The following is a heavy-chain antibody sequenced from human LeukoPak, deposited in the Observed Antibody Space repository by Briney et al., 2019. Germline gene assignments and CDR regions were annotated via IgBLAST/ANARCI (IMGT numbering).Heavy chain of an antibody. V-gene: IGHV4-34*01. J-gene: IGHJ5*02. CDR1: GGSFSGYY. Sequence: SETLSLTCAVYGGSFSGYYWSWLRQPPGKGLEWIGEINHSGSTNYNPSLKSRVTISVDTSKNQFSLKLSSVTAADTAVYYCARVVTIFGVVIMDGNWFDPWGQGTLVTVSS. CDR3: ARVVTIFGVVIMDGNWFDP. CDR2: INHSGST. D-gene: IGHD3-3*01.